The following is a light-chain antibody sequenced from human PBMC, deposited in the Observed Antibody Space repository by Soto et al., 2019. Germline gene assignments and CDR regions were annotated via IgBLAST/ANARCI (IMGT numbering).Light chain of an antibody. J-gene: IGKJ1*01. Sequence: EIVMTQSPDTLSVSPGERATPSCRASQSVGSNLAWYQKKPGQAPRLLIFGASTRATGIPARFSGSGSGTEFTLTISSLQSEDFAVYYCQQCDNWWTFGQGTKVDIK. CDR3: QQCDNWWT. CDR1: QSVGSN. CDR2: GAS. V-gene: IGKV3-15*01.